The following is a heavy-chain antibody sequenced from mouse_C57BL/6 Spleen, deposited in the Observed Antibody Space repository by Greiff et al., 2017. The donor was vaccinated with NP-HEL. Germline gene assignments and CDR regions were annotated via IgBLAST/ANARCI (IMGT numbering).Heavy chain of an antibody. CDR1: GYSITSGYY. D-gene: IGHD2-4*01. CDR3: ARDYYDYGFAY. V-gene: IGHV3-6*01. J-gene: IGHJ3*01. Sequence: DVKLQESGPGLVKPSQSLSLTCSVTGYSITSGYYWNWIRQFPGNKLEWMGYISYDGSNNYNPSLKNRISITRDTSKNQFFLKLNSVTTEDTATYYCARDYYDYGFAYWGQGTLVTVSA. CDR2: ISYDGSN.